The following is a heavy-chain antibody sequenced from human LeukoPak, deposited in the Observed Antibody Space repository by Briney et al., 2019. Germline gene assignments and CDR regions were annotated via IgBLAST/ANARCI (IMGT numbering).Heavy chain of an antibody. D-gene: IGHD2-2*01. V-gene: IGHV4-38-2*01. CDR3: ARQYDCYFYYYLDL. J-gene: IGHJ6*03. CDR2: LYHPDST. CDR1: GYPINNDYY. Sequence: SETLSLTCGVPGYPINNDYYWVWIRQPPGKGLEWIGSLYHPDSTYYNPSLKSRFTMSVDKSRNQFSLRLNFVTAADTAVYYCARQYDCYFYYYLDLWGTGTTVTVSS.